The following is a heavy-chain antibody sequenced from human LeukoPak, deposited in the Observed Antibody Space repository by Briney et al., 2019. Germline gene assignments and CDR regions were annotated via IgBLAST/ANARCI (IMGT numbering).Heavy chain of an antibody. CDR1: GFTVSSNS. Sequence: GGSLRLSCAASGFTVSSNSMNWVRQAPGKGLEWVSVIYSGGSTYYADSVKGRFTISRDNAKNSLFLQMNSLRAADTAVYYCARDIRGGGLNFDSWGQGTLVTVSS. CDR2: IYSGGST. D-gene: IGHD3-10*01. CDR3: ARDIRGGGLNFDS. J-gene: IGHJ4*02. V-gene: IGHV3-66*01.